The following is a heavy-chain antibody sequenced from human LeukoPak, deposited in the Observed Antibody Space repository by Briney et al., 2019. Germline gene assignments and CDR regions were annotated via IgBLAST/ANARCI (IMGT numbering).Heavy chain of an antibody. Sequence: SETLSLTCAVYGGSFSGYYWSWIRQPPGKGLEWIGEINHSGSTNYNPSLKSRVTISVDTSKNQFYLKLSSVTAADTAVYYCASLAVAAPAWGQGTLVTVSS. V-gene: IGHV4-34*01. CDR2: INHSGST. D-gene: IGHD6-19*01. CDR3: ASLAVAAPA. CDR1: GGSFSGYY. J-gene: IGHJ5*02.